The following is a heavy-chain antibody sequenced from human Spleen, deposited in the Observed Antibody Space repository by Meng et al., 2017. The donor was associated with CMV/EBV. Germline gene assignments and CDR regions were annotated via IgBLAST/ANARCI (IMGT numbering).Heavy chain of an antibody. CDR1: GYTFTNYY. V-gene: IGHV1-46*01. J-gene: IGHJ4*02. CDR3: AREGFDSGRAQKACDY. CDR2: INPSGGST. D-gene: IGHD3-10*01. Sequence: ASVKVSCKASGYTFTNYYIHWVRQAPGQGLEWMGIINPSGGSTSYAQKFQGRVTMTRDTSINTASMELNSLRSDDTAMYYCAREGFDSGRAQKACDYWGQGTLVTVSS.